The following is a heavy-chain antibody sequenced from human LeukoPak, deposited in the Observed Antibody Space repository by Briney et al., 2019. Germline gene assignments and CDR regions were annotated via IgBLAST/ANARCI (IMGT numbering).Heavy chain of an antibody. D-gene: IGHD6-13*01. J-gene: IGHJ4*02. Sequence: GGALRISCAASGFPLFSYWVSWGRPAPGKGGGGGANIKQDGSEKYYVDSVKGRFTISRDNAKNSLYLQMNSLRAEDTAVYYCARVQIAAAGTADYWGQGTLVTVSS. V-gene: IGHV3-7*01. CDR2: IKQDGSEK. CDR3: ARVQIAAAGTADY. CDR1: GFPLFSYW.